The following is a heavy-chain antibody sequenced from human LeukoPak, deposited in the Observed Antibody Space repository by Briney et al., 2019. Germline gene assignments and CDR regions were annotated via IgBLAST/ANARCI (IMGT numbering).Heavy chain of an antibody. CDR3: TTDRYYDNSELQFQH. V-gene: IGHV3-15*01. J-gene: IGHJ1*01. D-gene: IGHD3-22*01. Sequence: GGSLRLSCAASGFTLNNAWMSWVRQAPGKGLEWLGRIKRETDGGTIDYAAPVKGRFTISKDDSRNTLYLQMDSLKIEDTAVYYCTTDRYYDNSELQFQHWGQGTLVTVSS. CDR1: GFTLNNAW. CDR2: IKRETDGGTI.